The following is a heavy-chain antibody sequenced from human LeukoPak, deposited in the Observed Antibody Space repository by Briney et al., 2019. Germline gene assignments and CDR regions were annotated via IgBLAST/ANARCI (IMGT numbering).Heavy chain of an antibody. Sequence: GGSLRLSCAASGFTFSSYWMSWVRQAPGKGLEWVANIKQDGSGKYYVDSVKGRFTISRDNAKNSLYLQMNSLRAEDTAVYYCARDGAYYDFWSGQLDAFDIWGQGTMVTVSS. CDR2: IKQDGSGK. CDR3: ARDGAYYDFWSGQLDAFDI. J-gene: IGHJ3*02. CDR1: GFTFSSYW. D-gene: IGHD3-3*01. V-gene: IGHV3-7*01.